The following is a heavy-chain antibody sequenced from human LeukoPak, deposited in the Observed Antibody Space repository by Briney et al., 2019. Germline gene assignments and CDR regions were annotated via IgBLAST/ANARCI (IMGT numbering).Heavy chain of an antibody. Sequence: PGGSLRLSCAASGFTVSSNYMSWVRQAPGKGLVWVSRINGDESRTFFADSVRGRFTISRDNAKNTVYLEMNSLTDEDTAVYFCARGAWTAYYFDYWGQGTVVTVSS. J-gene: IGHJ4*02. D-gene: IGHD3/OR15-3a*01. CDR3: ARGAWTAYYFDY. CDR1: GFTVSSNY. V-gene: IGHV3-74*01. CDR2: INGDESRT.